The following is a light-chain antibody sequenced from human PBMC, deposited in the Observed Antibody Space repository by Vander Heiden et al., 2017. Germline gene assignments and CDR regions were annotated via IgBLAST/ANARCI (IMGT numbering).Light chain of an antibody. CDR3: SSYTSSSTPWV. V-gene: IGLV2-14*03. Sequence: QSALTQPASVSGSPGQSITISCTGTSSDVGGYNYVSWYQQHPGKAPKLMIYDGSNRPSGVSNRFSGSKSGNTASLTISGLQAEDEADYYCSSYTSSSTPWVFGGGTKLTVL. J-gene: IGLJ3*02. CDR1: SSDVGGYNY. CDR2: DGS.